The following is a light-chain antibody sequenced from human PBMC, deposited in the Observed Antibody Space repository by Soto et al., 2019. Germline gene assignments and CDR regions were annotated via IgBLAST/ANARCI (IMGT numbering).Light chain of an antibody. J-gene: IGKJ1*01. Sequence: EIVMTQSPATLSVSPGERATLSCRASQSVSSNLAWYQQKPGQAPRLLIYGASTRAKGIPARFRGSGSGTEFTLTVSSMQSEDLAVYYCHQNNNRRTFGQGTKVEIK. CDR1: QSVSSN. CDR3: HQNNNRRT. CDR2: GAS. V-gene: IGKV3-15*01.